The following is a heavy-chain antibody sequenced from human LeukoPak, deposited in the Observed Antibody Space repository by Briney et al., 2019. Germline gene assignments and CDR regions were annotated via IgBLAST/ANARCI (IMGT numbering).Heavy chain of an antibody. V-gene: IGHV4-39*01. CDR1: GGSISSSSYY. J-gene: IGHJ6*03. CDR3: ARREPHGDYGGKIRYYYYMDV. CDR2: IYYRGRT. Sequence: SETLSLTCTVSGGSISSSSYYWGWIRQPPGKGLEWIGSIYYRGRTSYNPSLESRVSISEDSPTKQYSLKLSSLTAADTAMYYCARREPHGDYGGKIRYYYYMDVWGKGTTITISS. D-gene: IGHD4-23*01.